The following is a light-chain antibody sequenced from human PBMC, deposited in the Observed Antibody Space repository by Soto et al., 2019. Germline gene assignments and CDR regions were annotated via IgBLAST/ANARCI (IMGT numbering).Light chain of an antibody. V-gene: IGLV2-14*01. Sequence: QPALTQPASVSGSPGRSVTISCTGPRSDIGDSNFISWYQHSPGKAPRLLIYEVNNRPSGVSKRFSGSKAGNTASLTISGLLDDDEADYFCASFRSGTILVFGSGTRAPS. J-gene: IGLJ1*01. CDR2: EVN. CDR1: RSDIGDSNF. CDR3: ASFRSGTILV.